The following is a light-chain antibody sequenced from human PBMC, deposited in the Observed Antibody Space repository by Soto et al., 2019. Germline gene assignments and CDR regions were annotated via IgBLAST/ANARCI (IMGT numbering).Light chain of an antibody. J-gene: IGKJ1*01. CDR1: HSISNS. CDR2: KAS. Sequence: DIQMTQSPSTLSASVGDRVTITCRASHSISNSLAWYQQKPGKAPKLLIYKASNLEGGVPSRFSGSGSGTEFTLTISSLRPDDFATYYCQQYHNYAYTFGQGTKVEV. CDR3: QQYHNYAYT. V-gene: IGKV1-5*03.